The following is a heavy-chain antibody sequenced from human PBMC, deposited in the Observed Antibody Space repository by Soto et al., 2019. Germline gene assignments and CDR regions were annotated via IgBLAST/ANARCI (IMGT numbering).Heavy chain of an antibody. D-gene: IGHD2-15*01. Sequence: GESLKISCQGSGYRFTSYWIGWVRQIPGKGLEWMGIIYPGDSDTRYSPSFQGQVTISADKSISTAYLQWSSLKASDTAMYYCARRSVVVVAAAGNWFDPWGQGTLVTVSS. CDR2: IYPGDSDT. J-gene: IGHJ5*02. CDR3: ARRSVVVVAAAGNWFDP. CDR1: GYRFTSYW. V-gene: IGHV5-51*01.